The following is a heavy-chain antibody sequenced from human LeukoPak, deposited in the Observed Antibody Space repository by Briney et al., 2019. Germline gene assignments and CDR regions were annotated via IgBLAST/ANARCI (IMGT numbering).Heavy chain of an antibody. Sequence: SETLSLTCTVSGGSISSSSYYWGWIRQPPGKGLEWIGSIYYSGSTYYNPSLKSRVTISVDTSKNQFSLKLSSVTAADTAVYYCARGMVRGYDLWGQGTLVTVSS. J-gene: IGHJ4*02. D-gene: IGHD5-12*01. CDR3: ARGMVRGYDL. CDR1: GGSISSSSYY. CDR2: IYYSGST. V-gene: IGHV4-39*07.